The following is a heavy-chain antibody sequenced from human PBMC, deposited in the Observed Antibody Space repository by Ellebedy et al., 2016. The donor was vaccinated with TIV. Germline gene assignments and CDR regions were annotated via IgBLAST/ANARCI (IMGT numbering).Heavy chain of an antibody. J-gene: IGHJ6*02. V-gene: IGHV3-33*06. CDR1: GFTFSSYG. CDR3: AKDRGIAYGMDV. Sequence: GESLKISXAASGFTFSSYGMHWVRQAPGKGLEWVAVIWYDGSNKYYADSVKGRFTISRDNSKNTLYLQMNSLRAEDTAVFYCAKDRGIAYGMDVWGQGTTVTVSS. CDR2: IWYDGSNK. D-gene: IGHD1-14*01.